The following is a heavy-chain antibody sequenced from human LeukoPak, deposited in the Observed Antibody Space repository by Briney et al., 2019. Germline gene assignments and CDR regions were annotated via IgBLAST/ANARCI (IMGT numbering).Heavy chain of an antibody. Sequence: GGSLRLSCAASWFTFSSDAMTWVRQAPGKGLEWVSTISAGGDSTYYANSVKGRFTISRDNSKNTLYLQVNSLRAEDTAVYYCAKDKGIHGAEVFDYWGQGTLVTVTS. D-gene: IGHD5-18*01. V-gene: IGHV3-23*01. CDR1: WFTFSSDA. CDR2: ISAGGDST. J-gene: IGHJ4*02. CDR3: AKDKGIHGAEVFDY.